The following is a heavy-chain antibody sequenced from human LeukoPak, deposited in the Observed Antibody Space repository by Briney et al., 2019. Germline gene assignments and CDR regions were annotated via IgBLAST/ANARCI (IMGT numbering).Heavy chain of an antibody. V-gene: IGHV4-34*01. Sequence: SETLSLTCAVYGGSFSGYYWSWIRQPPGKGLEWIGEINHSGSTNYDPSLKSRVTISVDTSKNQFSLKLSSVTAADTAVYYCARLFYGDYEDNWFDPWGQGTLVTVSS. J-gene: IGHJ5*02. CDR1: GGSFSGYY. D-gene: IGHD4-17*01. CDR3: ARLFYGDYEDNWFDP. CDR2: INHSGST.